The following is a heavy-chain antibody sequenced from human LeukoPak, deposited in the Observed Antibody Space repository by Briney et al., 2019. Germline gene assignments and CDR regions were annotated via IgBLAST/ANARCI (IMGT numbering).Heavy chain of an antibody. CDR2: ISYDRSNK. V-gene: IGHV3-30*03. Sequence: GRSLRLSCAASGFTFSSYGMHWVRQAPGKGLEWVAVISYDRSNKYYADSVKGRFTISRDNTKNTLYLQMNSLRAEDTAVYYCSMVRGVNEPFDYWGQGTLVTVSS. CDR1: GFTFSSYG. CDR3: SMVRGVNEPFDY. J-gene: IGHJ4*02. D-gene: IGHD3-10*01.